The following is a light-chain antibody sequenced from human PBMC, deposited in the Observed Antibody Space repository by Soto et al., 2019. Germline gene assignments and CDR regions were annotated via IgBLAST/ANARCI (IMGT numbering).Light chain of an antibody. J-gene: IGKJ5*01. Sequence: IVMTQSPATLSVYTGERATLSCRASQSVSRNLAWYQQKPGQAPRLLIYGASTRATGIPARFSGSGSGTEFTLTISSLQSEDFAVYYCQPYNTWPAITSGQRTRPE. CDR3: QPYNTWPAIT. CDR1: QSVSRN. CDR2: GAS. V-gene: IGKV3D-15*01.